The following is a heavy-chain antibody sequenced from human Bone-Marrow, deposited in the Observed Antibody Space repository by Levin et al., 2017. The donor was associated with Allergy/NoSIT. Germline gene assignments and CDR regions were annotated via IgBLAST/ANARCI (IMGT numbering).Heavy chain of an antibody. J-gene: IGHJ5*02. CDR2: INYSGST. V-gene: IGHV4-31*03. CDR3: ARDGSETLRWFDP. CDR1: GGSISSGGHY. Sequence: SETLSLTCSVSGGSISSGGHYWSWIRQHPGKGLEWIGYINYSGSTYYSPSLESRVTISVDTSKSQFSLKLTSVTAADTAVYYCARDGSETLRWFDPWGQGTLVIVSS. D-gene: IGHD3-10*01.